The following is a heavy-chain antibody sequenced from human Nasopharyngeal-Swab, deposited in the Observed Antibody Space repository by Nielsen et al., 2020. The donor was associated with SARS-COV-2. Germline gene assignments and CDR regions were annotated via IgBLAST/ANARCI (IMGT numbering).Heavy chain of an antibody. CDR2: ISWNSGSI. Sequence: SLKISCAASGFIFEDYAMHWVRQTPGKGLEWVSHISWNSGSISYAASVKGRFTISRDNAKKSLYLQMNSLRAEDSALYYCAKDLTRGDLVTSNAFDIWGQGTVVTVS. V-gene: IGHV3-9*01. J-gene: IGHJ3*02. D-gene: IGHD2-21*02. CDR1: GFIFEDYA. CDR3: AKDLTRGDLVTSNAFDI.